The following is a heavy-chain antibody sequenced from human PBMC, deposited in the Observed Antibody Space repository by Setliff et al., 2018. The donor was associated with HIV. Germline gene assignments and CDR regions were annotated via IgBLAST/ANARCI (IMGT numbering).Heavy chain of an antibody. Sequence: SETLSLTCTVSGDSISSDFYWGWIRQPPGKGLEWIGRIYHSGNTYYMPSLQSRVTISVGMSKNQFSLNLNSVTAADTAVYYCARGQGCGGGCHYAFEMWGQGTMVTVSS. V-gene: IGHV4-38-2*02. D-gene: IGHD2-21*02. CDR2: IYHSGNT. CDR1: GDSISSDFY. CDR3: ARGQGCGGGCHYAFEM. J-gene: IGHJ3*02.